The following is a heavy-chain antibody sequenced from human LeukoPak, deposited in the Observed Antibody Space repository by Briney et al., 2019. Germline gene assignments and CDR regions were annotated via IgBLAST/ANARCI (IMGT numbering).Heavy chain of an antibody. D-gene: IGHD6-6*01. CDR2: IYYSGST. Sequence: SETLSLTCTVSGGSISSSNYYWGWIRQPPGKGLEWFGSIYYSGSTYYNPSLKSRVTISVDTSKNQFSLKLSSVTAADTAVYYCARGVAARPHDAFDIWGQGTMVTVSS. J-gene: IGHJ3*02. CDR3: ARGVAARPHDAFDI. CDR1: GGSISSSNYY. V-gene: IGHV4-39*07.